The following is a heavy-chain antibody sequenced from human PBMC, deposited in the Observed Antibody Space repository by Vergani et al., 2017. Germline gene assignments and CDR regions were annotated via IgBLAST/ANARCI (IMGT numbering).Heavy chain of an antibody. D-gene: IGHD2-21*01. CDR1: GDSMNTYY. V-gene: IGHV4-59*01. Sequence: QVQLQESGPGLVKPSETLSLTCSVSGDSMNTYYWTWIRQPPGKGLEWIGYIYDSGDTKYNPSLKSRVTMSLDTSKNQFSLNLYSVTAADTAVYYCVGGALWWVRQIDAGCEGTVVTVCS. J-gene: IGHJ5*02. CDR2: IYDSGDT. CDR3: VGGALWWVRQIDA.